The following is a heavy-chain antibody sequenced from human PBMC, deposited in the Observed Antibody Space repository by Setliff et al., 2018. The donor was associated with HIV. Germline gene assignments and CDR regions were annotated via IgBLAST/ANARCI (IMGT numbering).Heavy chain of an antibody. J-gene: IGHJ4*02. D-gene: IGHD2-15*01. CDR1: GYSISIRYY. V-gene: IGHV4-38-2*02. CDR2: VYHTGST. Sequence: PSETLSLTCTVSGYSISIRYYWGWIRQPPGKGLEWIGSVYHTGSTYYNPSLKSRVTMSADTSKNQFSLKLSSETAADTAVYYCASSPAWRSDSGLHTFDYWGQGTLVTV. CDR3: ASSPAWRSDSGLHTFDY.